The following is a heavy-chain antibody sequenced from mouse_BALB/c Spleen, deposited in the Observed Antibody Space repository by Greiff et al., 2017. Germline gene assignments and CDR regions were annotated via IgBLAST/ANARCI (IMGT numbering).Heavy chain of an antibody. Sequence: EVQVVESGGDLVKPGGSLKLSCAASGFTFSSYGMSWVRQTPDKRLEWVATISSGGSYTYYPDSVKGRFTISRDNAKNTLYLQMSSLKSEDTAMYYCARSLYYYGSRDYYAMDYWGQGTSVTVSS. J-gene: IGHJ4*01. CDR3: ARSLYYYGSRDYYAMDY. D-gene: IGHD1-1*01. CDR1: GFTFSSYG. V-gene: IGHV5-6*01. CDR2: ISSGGSYT.